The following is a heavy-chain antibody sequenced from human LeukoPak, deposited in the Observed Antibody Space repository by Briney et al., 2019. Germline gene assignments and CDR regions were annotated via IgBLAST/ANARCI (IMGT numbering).Heavy chain of an antibody. CDR2: ISSSSSTI. Sequence: HSGGSLRLSCAASGFTFSSYSMNWVRQAPGKGLEWVSYISSSSSTIYYADSVKGRFTISRDNAKNSLYLQMNSLRDEDTAVYYCAGGGTIFGVVIDWFDPWGQGTLVTVSS. D-gene: IGHD3-3*01. J-gene: IGHJ5*02. CDR3: AGGGTIFGVVIDWFDP. CDR1: GFTFSSYS. V-gene: IGHV3-48*02.